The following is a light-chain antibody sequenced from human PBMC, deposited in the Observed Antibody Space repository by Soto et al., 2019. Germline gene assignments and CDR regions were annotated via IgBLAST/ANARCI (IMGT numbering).Light chain of an antibody. J-gene: IGKJ2*02. V-gene: IGKV3-20*01. Sequence: IVLTQSPGTLSLSPGERATVSCRASETSGRAYFAWYQHRPGRTPGPVLSPTSNRAAGLPDRFGGSGSGADYTLTISGVEPEDFAVYYCHQYATSPCTFGQGTKLEI. CDR1: ETSGRAY. CDR2: PTS. CDR3: HQYATSPCT.